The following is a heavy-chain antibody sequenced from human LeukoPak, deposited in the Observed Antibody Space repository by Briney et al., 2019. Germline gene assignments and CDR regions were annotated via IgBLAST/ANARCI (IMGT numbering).Heavy chain of an antibody. CDR2: ISAYNGNT. J-gene: IGHJ4*02. CDR1: GYTFTSYG. D-gene: IGHD6-19*01. Sequence: ASVKVSCKASGYTFTSYGISWVRQAPGQGLEWMGWISAYNGNTNYAQKLQGRVTMTTDTSTSTAYMELRSLRSDDTAVYYCARERDSSGWYLGYFDYWGQGTLVTVSS. V-gene: IGHV1-18*01. CDR3: ARERDSSGWYLGYFDY.